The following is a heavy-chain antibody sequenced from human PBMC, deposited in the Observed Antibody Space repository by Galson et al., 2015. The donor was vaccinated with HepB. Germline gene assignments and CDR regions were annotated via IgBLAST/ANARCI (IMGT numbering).Heavy chain of an antibody. D-gene: IGHD6-13*01. V-gene: IGHV3-74*01. CDR2: INSDGSST. Sequence: LRLSCAASGFTFSSYWMHWVRQAPGKGLVWVSRINSDGSSTSYADSVKGRFTISRDNAKNTLYLQMNSLRAEDTAVYYCAKNSYSSSWSAFDYWGQGTLVTVSS. J-gene: IGHJ4*02. CDR1: GFTFSSYW. CDR3: AKNSYSSSWSAFDY.